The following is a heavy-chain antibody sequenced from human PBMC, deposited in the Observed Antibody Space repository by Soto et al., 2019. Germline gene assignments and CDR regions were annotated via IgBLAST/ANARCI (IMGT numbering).Heavy chain of an antibody. J-gene: IGHJ4*02. Sequence: PGGSLRLSCAASGFTFSTFYMSWIRQSPGRGLEWLSYISPSTTYTTYAGSVKGRFTISRDNAKNSLYLQMDNLRGEDTAIYYCAKSFTMIVVAFDYWGQGTLVTVSS. CDR3: AKSFTMIVVAFDY. CDR2: ISPSTTYT. CDR1: GFTFSTFY. D-gene: IGHD3-22*01. V-gene: IGHV3-11*03.